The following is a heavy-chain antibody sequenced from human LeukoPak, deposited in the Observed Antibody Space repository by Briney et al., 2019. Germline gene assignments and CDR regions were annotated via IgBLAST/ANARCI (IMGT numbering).Heavy chain of an antibody. D-gene: IGHD4-23*01. J-gene: IGHJ5*02. CDR1: GVSFSSSPYF. CDR3: ARQHKYGGNALDP. V-gene: IGHV4-39*01. CDR2: IYYSGST. Sequence: SETLSLTCTVSGVSFSSSPYFWGWIRQPPGKGLEWIASIYYSGSTYYNPSLKSRVTISVDTSKNQFSLKLSSVTAADTAVYYCARQHKYGGNALDPWGQGTLVTVSS.